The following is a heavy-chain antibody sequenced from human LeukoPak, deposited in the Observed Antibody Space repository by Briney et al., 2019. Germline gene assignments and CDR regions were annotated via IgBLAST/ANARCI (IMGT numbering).Heavy chain of an antibody. J-gene: IGHJ6*02. V-gene: IGHV4-59*08. CDR1: GGSISRYY. D-gene: IGHD5-12*01. Sequence: SETVSLTCTVSGGSISRYYWSWILQPPGKGLEWIGYIYYSGSTNYNPSLKSRVTISVDTSKNQFSLKLSSVTAADTAVYYCARGERGYSGYDPGYYGMDVWGQGTTVTVSS. CDR3: ARGERGYSGYDPGYYGMDV. CDR2: IYYSGST.